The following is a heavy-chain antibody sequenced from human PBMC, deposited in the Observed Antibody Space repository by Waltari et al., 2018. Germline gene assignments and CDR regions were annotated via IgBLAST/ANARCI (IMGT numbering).Heavy chain of an antibody. CDR3: VAATPSSDK. J-gene: IGHJ4*02. Sequence: EVELVESGGGLVQPGGSLILSCEVSGVIRSDRWMHWVRHTPAKGLVGVALGNSDGSNTAYADSVRGRFIISRDTARNTLFLQMSSVRVDDTALYYCVAATPSSDKWGQGTLVTVSS. D-gene: IGHD6-19*01. CDR1: GVIRSDRW. V-gene: IGHV3-74*01. CDR2: GNSDGSNT.